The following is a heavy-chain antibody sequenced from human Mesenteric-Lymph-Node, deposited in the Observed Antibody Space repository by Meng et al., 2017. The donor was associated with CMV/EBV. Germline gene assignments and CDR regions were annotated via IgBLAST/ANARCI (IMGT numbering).Heavy chain of an antibody. V-gene: IGHV3-21*01. CDR2: ISSSSSYI. J-gene: IGHJ3*02. Sequence: GESLKVSCAASGFTFSSYSMNWVRQAPGKGLEWVSSISSSSSYIYYADSVKGRFTISRDNAKNSLYLQMNSLRAEDTAVYYCARDVVRRERAFDIWGQGTMVTVSS. CDR3: ARDVVRRERAFDI. D-gene: IGHD1-1*01. CDR1: GFTFSSYS.